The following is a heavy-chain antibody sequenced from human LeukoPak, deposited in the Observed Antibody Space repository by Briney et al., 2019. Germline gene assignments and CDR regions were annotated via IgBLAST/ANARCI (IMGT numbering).Heavy chain of an antibody. V-gene: IGHV4-39*07. CDR3: ARTDILTGYYIGY. D-gene: IGHD3-9*01. J-gene: IGHJ4*02. CDR1: GGSISSSSYY. CDR2: IYYRGST. Sequence: PSETLSLTCTVSGGSISSSSYYWGWIRQPPGKGLEWIGSIYYRGSTYYNPSLKSRVTISVDTAKNQFSLKLSSVTAADTAVYYCARTDILTGYYIGYWGQGTLVTVSS.